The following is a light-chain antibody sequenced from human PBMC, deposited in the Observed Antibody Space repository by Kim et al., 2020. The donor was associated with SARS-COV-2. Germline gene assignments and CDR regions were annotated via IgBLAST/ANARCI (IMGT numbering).Light chain of an antibody. CDR2: DAS. J-gene: IGKJ2*01. CDR3: QQRSNWPPVYT. V-gene: IGKV3-11*01. Sequence: SPGERASLSCRASKSISSYLAWYQQKPGQAPRLLIFDASNRATGIPARFSGSGSVTDFTLTISSLEPEDFAVYYCQQRSNWPPVYTFGQGTKLEI. CDR1: KSISSY.